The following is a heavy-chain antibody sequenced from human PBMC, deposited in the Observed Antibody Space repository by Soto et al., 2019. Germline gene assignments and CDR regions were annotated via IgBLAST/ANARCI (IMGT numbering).Heavy chain of an antibody. Sequence: PGGSLRLSCAASGFTFSSYTMHWVRQAPGKGLEWVAVISNGGSIKNYADSVKGRFTISRDNSKNTLYVQMNSLRTEDTAIYYCAREVPASPYRDSPSAYFDSWGQGTLVTGSS. CDR3: AREVPASPYRDSPSAYFDS. J-gene: IGHJ4*02. D-gene: IGHD1-26*01. CDR2: ISNGGSIK. V-gene: IGHV3-30-3*01. CDR1: GFTFSSYT.